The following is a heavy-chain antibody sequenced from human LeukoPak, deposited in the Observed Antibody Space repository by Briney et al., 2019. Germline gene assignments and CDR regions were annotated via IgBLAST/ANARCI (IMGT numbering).Heavy chain of an antibody. J-gene: IGHJ4*02. V-gene: IGHV3-15*01. CDR3: TKTYYYGSGSLDY. CDR2: IKSKTDGGTT. Sequence: GGSLRLSCEASGFTFSNAWMSWVRQAPGKGLEWVGRIKSKTDGGTTDYAAPVKGRFTISRDDSKNTLYLQMNSLKTEDTAIYYCTKTYYYGSGSLDYWGQGTLVTVSS. D-gene: IGHD3-10*01. CDR1: GFTFSNAW.